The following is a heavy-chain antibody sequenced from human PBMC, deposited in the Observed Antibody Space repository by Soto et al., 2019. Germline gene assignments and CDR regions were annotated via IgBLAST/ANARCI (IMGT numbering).Heavy chain of an antibody. V-gene: IGHV4-59*01. CDR2: IYYSGST. Sequence: QVQLQESGPGLVKLSETLSLTCTVSGGSISSYYWSWIRQPPGKGLEWIGYIYYSGSTNYNPSLKSRVTISVDTSKNQFSLKLSSVTAADTAVYYCASVAHYYDSSGSPIGWFDPWGQGTLVTVSS. D-gene: IGHD3-22*01. CDR3: ASVAHYYDSSGSPIGWFDP. J-gene: IGHJ5*02. CDR1: GGSISSYY.